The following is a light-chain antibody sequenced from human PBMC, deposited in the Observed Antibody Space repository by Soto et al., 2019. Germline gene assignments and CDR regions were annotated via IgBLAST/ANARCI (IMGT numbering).Light chain of an antibody. V-gene: IGKV3-20*01. CDR1: QSVSNNY. J-gene: IGKJ4*01. Sequence: EIVLTQSPGTLSLSPGERAPLSCRASQSVSNNYLGWYQQKPGQAPRLLIYGASSRATGIPDRFSGSGSGTDFTLTISRLEPEDFAVYYCQQYSGSPLTFGGGTKVDIK. CDR3: QQYSGSPLT. CDR2: GAS.